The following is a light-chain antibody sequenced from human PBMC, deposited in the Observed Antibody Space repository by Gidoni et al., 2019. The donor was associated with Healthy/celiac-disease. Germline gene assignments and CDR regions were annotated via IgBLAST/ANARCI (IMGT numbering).Light chain of an antibody. CDR1: QSVSST. CDR2: GAS. Sequence: EIVMTQPPATLSVSPGERATLSCRASQSVSSTVAWYQQKPGQAPRLLIYGASTRATGIPARFSGSGSGTEFTLTISSLQSEDFAVYYCQQYNNWPLTFGGGTKVEIK. V-gene: IGKV3-15*01. J-gene: IGKJ4*01. CDR3: QQYNNWPLT.